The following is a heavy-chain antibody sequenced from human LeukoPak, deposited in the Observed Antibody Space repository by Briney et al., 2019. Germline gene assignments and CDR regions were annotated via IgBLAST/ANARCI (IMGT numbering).Heavy chain of an antibody. J-gene: IGHJ4*02. CDR1: GGSFSGYY. V-gene: IGHV4-34*01. CDR2: INHSGST. D-gene: IGHD1-14*01. Sequence: SETLSLTCAVYGGSFSGYYWSWIRQPPGKGLEWIGEINHSGSTNYSPSLKSRVTISVDTSKNQFSLKLSSVTAADTAVYYCARGRSSRNRPRLDYWGQGTLVTVSS. CDR3: ARGRSSRNRPRLDY.